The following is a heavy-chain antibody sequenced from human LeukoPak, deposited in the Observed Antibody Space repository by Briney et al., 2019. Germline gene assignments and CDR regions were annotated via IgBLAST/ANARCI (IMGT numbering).Heavy chain of an antibody. CDR2: IWYNGSNK. CDR1: GFTFSSYG. CDR3: ARDFLEGELRSGAFDI. J-gene: IGHJ3*02. D-gene: IGHD1-26*01. Sequence: PGGSLRLSCAASGFTFSSYGMHWVRQAPGKGLEWVAVIWYNGSNKYYADSVKGRFTISRDNSKNTLYLQMNSLRAEDTAVYYCARDFLEGELRSGAFDIWGQGTMVTVSS. V-gene: IGHV3-33*01.